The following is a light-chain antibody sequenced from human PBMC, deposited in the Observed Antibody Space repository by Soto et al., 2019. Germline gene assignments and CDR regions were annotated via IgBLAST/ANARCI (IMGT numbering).Light chain of an antibody. CDR3: QQRSSWPTT. Sequence: EIVLTQSPATLSLSPGERATLSCRASQSVSSYLAWYQQKPGQAPRLLIYDASNRATGIPARFSGSGSGTDFTLTISSLEPEDFAVYYCQQRSSWPTTFGQGPKVDI. V-gene: IGKV3-11*01. J-gene: IGKJ1*01. CDR2: DAS. CDR1: QSVSSY.